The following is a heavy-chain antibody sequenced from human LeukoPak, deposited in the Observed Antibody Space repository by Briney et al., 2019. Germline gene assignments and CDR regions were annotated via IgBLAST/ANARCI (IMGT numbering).Heavy chain of an antibody. D-gene: IGHD3-10*01. CDR3: ARMVPQFYGSGYFDY. Sequence: ASVKVSCKASGFTFSSYGLTWVRQAPGQGLEWMGWISAYNGNTNYAQKLQGRVTMTTDTSTSTAYMELRSLRSDDTAVYYCARMVPQFYGSGYFDYWGQGTLVTVPS. CDR2: ISAYNGNT. V-gene: IGHV1-18*01. J-gene: IGHJ4*02. CDR1: GFTFSSYG.